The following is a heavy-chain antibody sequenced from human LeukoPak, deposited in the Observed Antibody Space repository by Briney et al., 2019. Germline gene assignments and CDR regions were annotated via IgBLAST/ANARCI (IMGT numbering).Heavy chain of an antibody. V-gene: IGHV4-59*12. D-gene: IGHD6-13*01. CDR1: GGSISSYY. Sequence: DPSETLSLTCTVSGGSISSYYWSWIRQPPGKGLEWIGYIYYSGSTNYNPSLKSRVTISVDTSKNQFSLKLSSVTAADTAVYYCARCVYSKRQLVHYYFDYWGQGTLVTVSS. CDR3: ARCVYSKRQLVHYYFDY. J-gene: IGHJ4*02. CDR2: IYYSGST.